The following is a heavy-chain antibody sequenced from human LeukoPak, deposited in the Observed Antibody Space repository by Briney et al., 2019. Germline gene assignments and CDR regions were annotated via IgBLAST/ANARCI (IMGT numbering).Heavy chain of an antibody. V-gene: IGHV3-23*01. D-gene: IGHD2-15*01. J-gene: IGHJ6*02. CDR1: GFTFTSYA. CDR2: ISVSGGST. CDR3: ARIGCTGGNCRPYYYYGMDV. Sequence: GGSLRLSCAASGFTFTSYAMSWVRQAPGKGLEGVSAISVSGGSTYYADSVKGRFTISRDNSKNTMYLQMNSLRAEDTAVYYCARIGCTGGNCRPYYYYGMDVWGQGTTVTVSS.